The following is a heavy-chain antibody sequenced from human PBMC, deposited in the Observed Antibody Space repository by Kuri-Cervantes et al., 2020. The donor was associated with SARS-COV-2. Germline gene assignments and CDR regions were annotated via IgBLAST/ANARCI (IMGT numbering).Heavy chain of an antibody. Sequence: GESLKISCEVSGFLFSASAIHWVRQGSGKGLEWVGRVRGKANNYATAYAASVKGRFTISRDDSKNMAYLQMNSLKTEDTAVYYCTRDFVSSSFGAYDAFDIWGQGTMVTVSS. D-gene: IGHD6-6*01. CDR3: TRDFVSSSFGAYDAFDI. CDR1: GFLFSASA. J-gene: IGHJ3*02. CDR2: VRGKANNYAT. V-gene: IGHV3-73*01.